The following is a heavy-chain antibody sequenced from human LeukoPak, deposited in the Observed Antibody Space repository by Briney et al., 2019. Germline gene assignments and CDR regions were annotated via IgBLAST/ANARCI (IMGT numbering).Heavy chain of an antibody. D-gene: IGHD1-7*01. CDR2: INPSGGST. CDR3: AREMGITGTTSGYDY. V-gene: IGHV1-46*01. CDR1: GYTFTGYY. Sequence: ASVKVSCKASGYTFTGYYMHWVRQAPGQGLEWMGIINPSGGSTSYAQKFQGRVTMTRDTSTSTVYMELSSLRSEDTAVYYCAREMGITGTTSGYDYWGQGTLVTVSS. J-gene: IGHJ4*02.